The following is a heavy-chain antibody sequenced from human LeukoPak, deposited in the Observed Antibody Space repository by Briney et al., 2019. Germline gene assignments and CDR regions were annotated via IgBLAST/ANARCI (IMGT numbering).Heavy chain of an antibody. CDR1: GYTFTGYY. V-gene: IGHV1-18*04. CDR3: ARGGELSPNNWFDP. CDR2: ISAYNGNT. J-gene: IGHJ5*02. D-gene: IGHD3-16*02. Sequence: ASVKVSCKASGYTFTGYYMHWVRQAPGQGLEWMGWISAYNGNTNYAQKLQGRVTMTTDTSTSTAYMELRSLRSDDTAVYYCARGGELSPNNWFDPWGQGTLVTVSS.